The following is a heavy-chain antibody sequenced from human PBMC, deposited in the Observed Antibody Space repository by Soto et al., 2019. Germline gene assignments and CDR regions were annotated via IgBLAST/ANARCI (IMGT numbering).Heavy chain of an antibody. V-gene: IGHV4-30-4*01. J-gene: IGHJ4*02. CDR3: ARAPFEKQQLT. D-gene: IGHD6-13*01. CDR1: GGSISSGDYY. CDR2: IYYSGSN. Sequence: QVQLQESGPGLVKPSQTLSLTCTVSGGSISSGDYYWSWIRQPPGKGREWIGYIYYSGSNYYNPSLKSRVTTSVDTSKNQFSLKLSSVTAADTAVYYCARAPFEKQQLTWGQGTLVTVSS.